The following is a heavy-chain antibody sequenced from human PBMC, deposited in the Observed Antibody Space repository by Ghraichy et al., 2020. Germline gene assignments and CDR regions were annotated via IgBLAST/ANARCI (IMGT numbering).Heavy chain of an antibody. J-gene: IGHJ6*02. CDR3: ARDDNQEGVYYYYYGMDV. CDR2: INPNSGGT. V-gene: IGHV1-2*02. D-gene: IGHD1-14*01. CDR1: GYTFTGYY. Sequence: ASVKVSCKASGYTFTGYYMHWVRQAPGQGLEWMGWINPNSGGTNYAQKFQGRVTMTRDTSISTAYMELSRLRSDDTAVYYCARDDNQEGVYYYYYGMDVWGQVTTVT.